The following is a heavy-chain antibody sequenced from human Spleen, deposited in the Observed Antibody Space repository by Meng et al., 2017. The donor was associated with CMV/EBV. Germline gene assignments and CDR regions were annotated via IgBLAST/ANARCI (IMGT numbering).Heavy chain of an antibody. D-gene: IGHD3-22*01. CDR1: FPTYS. J-gene: IGHJ4*02. V-gene: IGHV1-69*05. CDR3: ASPDEYYYDSSGYYTYDY. Sequence: FPTYSISSVRQSPGQGLEWMRGIIPIFGTANSAQKFQGRVTITTDESTSTAYMELSSLRSEDTAVYYCASPDEYYYDSSGYYTYDYWGQGTLVTVSS. CDR2: IIPIFGTA.